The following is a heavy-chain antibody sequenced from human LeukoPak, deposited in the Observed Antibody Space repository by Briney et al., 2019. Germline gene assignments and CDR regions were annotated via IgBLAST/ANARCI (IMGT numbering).Heavy chain of an antibody. CDR1: GFTFSSYS. CDR3: ATGVPANDDY. V-gene: IGHV3-21*01. Sequence: PGGSLRLSCAASGFTFSSYSMNWVRQAPGKGLEWVSSISSSSRYIYYADSVKGRFTISRDNAKNSLYLQMNSLRAEDTAVYYCATGVPANDDYWGQGTLVTVSS. J-gene: IGHJ4*02. D-gene: IGHD2-2*01. CDR2: ISSSSRYI.